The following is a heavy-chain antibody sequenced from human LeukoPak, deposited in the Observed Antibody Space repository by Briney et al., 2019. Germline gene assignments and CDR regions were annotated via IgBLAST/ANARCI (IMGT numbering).Heavy chain of an antibody. J-gene: IGHJ4*02. V-gene: IGHV3-7*01. CDR2: INQDVGDK. Sequence: PGGSLRLSCAASGFTFSRYWMSWVRQAPGKGLEWVANINQDVGDKYHADSVKGRFTISRDNAKNSLYLQMNSLRAGDTAVYYCARDHDGKDYWGQGTLVTVSS. CDR3: ARDHDGKDY. CDR1: GFTFSRYW.